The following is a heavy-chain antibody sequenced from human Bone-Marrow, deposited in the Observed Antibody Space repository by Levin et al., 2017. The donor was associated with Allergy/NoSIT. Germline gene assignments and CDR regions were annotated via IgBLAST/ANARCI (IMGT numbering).Heavy chain of an antibody. V-gene: IGHV3-48*02. CDR1: GFTFNSYS. D-gene: IGHD1-26*01. Sequence: PGGSLRLSCATSGFTFNSYSLNWVRQAPGKGLEWVAHIAVGSTSTYYADSVKGRFTISRDNAKNSLYLQMNSLRDEDTAVYYCAGRFDYWGQGTLVTVSS. CDR2: IAVGSTST. CDR3: AGRFDY. J-gene: IGHJ4*02.